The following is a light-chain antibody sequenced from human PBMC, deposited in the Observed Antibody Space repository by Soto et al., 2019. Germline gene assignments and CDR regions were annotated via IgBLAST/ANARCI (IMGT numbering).Light chain of an antibody. V-gene: IGLV1-44*01. CDR1: SSNIGSNT. J-gene: IGLJ2*01. CDR3: AAWDDSLNGVV. CDR2: SNN. Sequence: QSVLTQPPSASGTPGQRVTIACSGSSSNIGSNTVNWYQQLPGTAPKVLIYSNNQRPSGVPDRFSGSKSATSASLAISGLQFDDAAEYSCAAWDDSLNGVVFGGGTKLTVL.